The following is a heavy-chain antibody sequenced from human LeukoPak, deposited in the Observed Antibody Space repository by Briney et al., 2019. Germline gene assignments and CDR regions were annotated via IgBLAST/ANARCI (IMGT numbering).Heavy chain of an antibody. CDR1: GYTFTGYY. CDR3: ARTHYDFWSGYTHFDY. Sequence: ASVKVSCKASGYTFTGYYMHWVRQAPGQGLEWMGWINPNSGGKNYAQKFQGRVTMTRDTSISTAYMELSRLRSDDTAVYYCARTHYDFWSGYTHFDYWGQGTLVTVSS. CDR2: INPNSGGK. V-gene: IGHV1-2*02. J-gene: IGHJ4*02. D-gene: IGHD3-3*01.